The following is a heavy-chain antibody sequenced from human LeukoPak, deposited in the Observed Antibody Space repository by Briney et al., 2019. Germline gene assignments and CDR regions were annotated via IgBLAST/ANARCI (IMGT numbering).Heavy chain of an antibody. J-gene: IGHJ4*02. CDR1: GFTYSNYA. CDR2: IFYDGSDT. Sequence: GGSLRLSCAASGFTYSNYAMHWVRQPPGKGLEWVAFIFYDGSDTYYADSVKGRFTISRDNSKSTLSLQMDSLRVEDTAVYYCARGHGRSSSWNPPNFEYWGQGKLVTVSS. CDR3: ARGHGRSSSWNPPNFEY. V-gene: IGHV3-30*04. D-gene: IGHD6-13*01.